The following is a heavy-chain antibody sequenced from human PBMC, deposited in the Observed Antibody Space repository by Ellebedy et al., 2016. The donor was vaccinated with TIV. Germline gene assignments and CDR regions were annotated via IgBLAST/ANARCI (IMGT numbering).Heavy chain of an antibody. D-gene: IGHD1-1*01. CDR2: ISGSSSAT. V-gene: IGHV3-48*02. CDR1: GFTFDSYG. Sequence: GESLKISCAASGFTFDSYGMNWVRQAPGKGLEWLSYISGSSSATYYAGSVEDRFTISRDNAKKSLYLQMNVLSDEDTAVYYCARDRRNEDVRGRGHDYWGQGTLVTVS. CDR3: ARDRRNEDVRGRGHDY. J-gene: IGHJ4*02.